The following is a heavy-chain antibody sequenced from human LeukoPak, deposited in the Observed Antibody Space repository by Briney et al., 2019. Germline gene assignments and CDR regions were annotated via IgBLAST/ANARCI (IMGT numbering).Heavy chain of an antibody. D-gene: IGHD3-16*01. CDR2: INTYNGDT. V-gene: IGHV1-18*01. CDR3: ARGIRSPLFDY. Sequence: ASVKVSCKASGYTFTHYGITWVRQAPGQGLAWMGWINTYNGDTKCAQKLQGRVTMTTDTSTSTAFMELRSLRSDDSAVYYCARGIRSPLFDYWGRGTLVTVSP. J-gene: IGHJ4*02. CDR1: GYTFTHYG.